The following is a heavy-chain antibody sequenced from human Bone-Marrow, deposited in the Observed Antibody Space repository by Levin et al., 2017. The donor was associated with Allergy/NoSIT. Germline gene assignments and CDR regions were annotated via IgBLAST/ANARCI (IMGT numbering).Heavy chain of an antibody. V-gene: IGHV1-46*04. D-gene: IGHD3-10*01. Sequence: GESLKISCKASGNIFTNYYVHWVRQARGQGLEWMGVIDPSGGRTSYIQKLQGRVTMSSDTSTSTVYMEMSSLRFEDTAVYYCAIQNSGSLYPIDVWGHGTTVIVSS. J-gene: IGHJ6*02. CDR1: GNIFTNYY. CDR2: IDPSGGRT. CDR3: AIQNSGSLYPIDV.